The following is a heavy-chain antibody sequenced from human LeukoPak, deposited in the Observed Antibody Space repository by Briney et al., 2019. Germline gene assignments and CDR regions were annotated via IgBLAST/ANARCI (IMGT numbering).Heavy chain of an antibody. CDR3: AKVTYGSGTYGAFDY. Sequence: GGSLRLSCAASGYTFSSYGMSWVRQAPGKGLEWVSCIRGSGTSTYYADSVKGRFTISRDNSKNTLYLQMNSLRAEDTAVYYCAKVTYGSGTYGAFDYWGQGTLVTVSS. D-gene: IGHD3-10*01. V-gene: IGHV3-23*01. CDR2: IRGSGTST. CDR1: GYTFSSYG. J-gene: IGHJ4*02.